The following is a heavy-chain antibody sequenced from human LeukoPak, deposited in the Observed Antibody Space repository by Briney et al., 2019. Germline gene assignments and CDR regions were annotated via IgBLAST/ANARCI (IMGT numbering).Heavy chain of an antibody. J-gene: IGHJ4*02. D-gene: IGHD3-16*01. V-gene: IGHV3-30-3*01. CDR1: GFTFSSYA. Sequence: GGSLRLSCAASGFTFSSYAMHWVRQAPGKGLEWVAVISYDGSNKYYADSVKGRFIISRDNSKNTLYLQMNSLRAEDTAVYYCARDRGEFGYYFDYWGQGTLVTVSS. CDR3: ARDRGEFGYYFDY. CDR2: ISYDGSNK.